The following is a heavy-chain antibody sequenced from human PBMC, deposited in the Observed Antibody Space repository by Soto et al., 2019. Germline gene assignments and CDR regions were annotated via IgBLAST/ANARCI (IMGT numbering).Heavy chain of an antibody. CDR1: GGSISSSSYY. D-gene: IGHD5-12*01. CDR2: IYYSGAT. Sequence: PSETLSLTCTVSGGSISSSSYYWGWIRQPPGKGLEWIGSIYYSGATYYKQSLKTRVAISVDTSKNQFSLKLSSVTAADTEVKYFARQRWLQWEGYYFDYWGQGALVTVSS. V-gene: IGHV4-39*01. J-gene: IGHJ4*02. CDR3: ARQRWLQWEGYYFDY.